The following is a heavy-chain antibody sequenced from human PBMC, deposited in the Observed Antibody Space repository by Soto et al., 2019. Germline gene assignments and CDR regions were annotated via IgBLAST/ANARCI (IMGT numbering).Heavy chain of an antibody. Sequence: EEQLVESGGGLVSRVGSLRLSCAASGFMFSSYRMNWVRQAPGKGLEWVSSINSGATYRYYADSVQGRFTISRNNARNSLYLEMNSLGVEDTAVYYCSRDLTTYGSPHFDYWGQGTLVTVFS. CDR1: GFMFSSYR. CDR3: SRDLTTYGSPHFDY. CDR2: INSGATYR. J-gene: IGHJ4*02. V-gene: IGHV3-21*06. D-gene: IGHD3-10*01.